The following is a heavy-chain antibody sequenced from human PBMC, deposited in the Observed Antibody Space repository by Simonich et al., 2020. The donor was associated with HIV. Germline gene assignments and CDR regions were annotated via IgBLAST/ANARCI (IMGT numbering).Heavy chain of an antibody. V-gene: IGHV3-48*03. D-gene: IGHD7-27*01. CDR3: ARVWGGDYSALQY. CDR1: GFTFTSYE. CDR2: MRSRDSTI. J-gene: IGHJ1*01. Sequence: EVQLVESGGGLVQPGGSLRLSCAASGFTFTSYEMNWVRQAPGKGLEWVSYMRSRDSTIYYADSVKGRFTISRDNAKNSLYLQMNSLRPEDTAVYYCARVWGGDYSALQYWGQGTLVTVSS.